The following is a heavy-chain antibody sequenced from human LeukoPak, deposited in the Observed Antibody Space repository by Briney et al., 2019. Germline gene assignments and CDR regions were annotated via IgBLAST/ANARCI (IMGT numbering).Heavy chain of an antibody. Sequence: GGSLRLSCAASGFTFSSYGLHWVRQAPGKGLEWVAVISYDGSIKYYADSVKGRFTISRDSSKNTLYLQMNSLRAEDTAVYYCAKYGMTTVTYIDYWGQGTLVTVSS. CDR2: ISYDGSIK. CDR3: AKYGMTTVTYIDY. CDR1: GFTFSSYG. J-gene: IGHJ4*02. V-gene: IGHV3-30*18. D-gene: IGHD4-17*01.